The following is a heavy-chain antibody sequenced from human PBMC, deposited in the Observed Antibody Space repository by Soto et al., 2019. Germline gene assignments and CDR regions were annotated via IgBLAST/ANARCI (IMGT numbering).Heavy chain of an antibody. CDR1: GGSISSGGYY. V-gene: IGHV4-31*03. CDR3: ARVSGMTPDY. Sequence: QVQLQESGPGLVKPSQTLSLTYTVSGGSISSGGYYWSWIRQHPGKGLEWIGYIYYSGSTYYNPFLKRRVHGSVDTAKNQSSLKLSSVTAADTAVYDCARVSGMTPDYLCQGTLVTVSS. CDR2: IYYSGST. D-gene: IGHD3-10*01. J-gene: IGHJ4*02.